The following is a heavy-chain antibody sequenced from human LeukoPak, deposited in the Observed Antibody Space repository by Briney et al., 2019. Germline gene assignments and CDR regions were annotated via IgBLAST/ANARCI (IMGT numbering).Heavy chain of an antibody. D-gene: IGHD3-3*01. CDR3: AKGVFGVNQVFDY. J-gene: IGHJ4*02. V-gene: IGHV3-23*01. CDR1: GFTFNTCA. CDR2: ISESGSGT. Sequence: PGGSLRLSCEASGFTFNTCAMSWVRQAPGKGLEWVSAISESGSGTYYADSVKGRFTISRDNSKNTLYLQMNSLRVDDTALYYCAKGVFGVNQVFDYWGQGTLVTVSS.